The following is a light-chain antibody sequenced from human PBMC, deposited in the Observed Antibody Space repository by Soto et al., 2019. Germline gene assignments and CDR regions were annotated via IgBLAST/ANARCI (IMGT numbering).Light chain of an antibody. CDR2: AVS. CDR3: QQSIITPKT. V-gene: IGKV1-39*01. Sequence: DIQMTQSPSSLSASVGDRVTITCRASQSISNYLNWYQQKPGKAPKLLIYAVSNLESGVPSRFSGSGSGTDFTLTISSLQPEDFATYYCQQSIITPKTFGRGTRVEIK. J-gene: IGKJ1*01. CDR1: QSISNY.